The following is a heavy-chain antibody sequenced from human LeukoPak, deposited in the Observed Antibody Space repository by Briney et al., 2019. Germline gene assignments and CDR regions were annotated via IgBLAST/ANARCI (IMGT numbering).Heavy chain of an antibody. D-gene: IGHD2-2*02. Sequence: SGPTLVKPPQTLTLTCTFSGFSLSTRGVGVGWIRQPPGKALEWLALIYWNDDKRYSPSLKSRLTITKDTSKNQVVLTMTNMDPVDTATYYCAHSEDIVVVPAAIPNWFDPWGQGTLVTVSS. CDR2: IYWNDDK. J-gene: IGHJ5*02. CDR3: AHSEDIVVVPAAIPNWFDP. V-gene: IGHV2-5*01. CDR1: GFSLSTRGVG.